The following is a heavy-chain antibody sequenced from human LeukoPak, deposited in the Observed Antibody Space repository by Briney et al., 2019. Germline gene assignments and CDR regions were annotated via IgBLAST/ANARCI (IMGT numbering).Heavy chain of an antibody. D-gene: IGHD3-3*01. CDR1: GGSISSSSYY. CDR3: ARHGFLEWFY. V-gene: IGHV4-39*01. CDR2: IYSSGST. J-gene: IGHJ4*02. Sequence: SETLSLTCTVSGGSISSSSYYWGWIRQPPGKGLEWIGSIYSSGSTYYNPSLKSRVTISVDTSKNQFSLKLSSVTAADSAVYYCARHGFLEWFYWGQGTLVTVSS.